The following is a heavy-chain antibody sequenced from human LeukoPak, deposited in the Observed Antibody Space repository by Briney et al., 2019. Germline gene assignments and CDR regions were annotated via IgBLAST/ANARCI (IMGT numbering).Heavy chain of an antibody. J-gene: IGHJ1*01. D-gene: IGHD1-26*01. V-gene: IGHV3-7*01. CDR3: ARWDSGSYYGIGD. Sequence: GGSLRLSCAASGFTFSSYAMSWVRQAPGKGLEWVANIKQDGSEEYHVDSVKGRFTISRDNAKNLLFLQMNSLRGEDTAVYHCARWDSGSYYGIGDWGQGTLVTVSS. CDR2: IKQDGSEE. CDR1: GFTFSSYA.